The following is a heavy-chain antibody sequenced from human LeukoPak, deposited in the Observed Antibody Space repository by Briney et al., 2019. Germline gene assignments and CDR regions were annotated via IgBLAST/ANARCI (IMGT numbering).Heavy chain of an antibody. CDR2: IYSSGST. J-gene: IGHJ5*02. Sequence: PSETLSLTCTVSGGSISSYYWSWIRQPPGKELEWIGYIYSSGSTNYNPSLKSRVTISVDTSKNQFSLKLSSVTAADTAVYYCARASSWCSSTSCAYNWFDPWGQGTLVTVSS. D-gene: IGHD2-2*01. CDR3: ARASSWCSSTSCAYNWFDP. CDR1: GGSISSYY. V-gene: IGHV4-59*12.